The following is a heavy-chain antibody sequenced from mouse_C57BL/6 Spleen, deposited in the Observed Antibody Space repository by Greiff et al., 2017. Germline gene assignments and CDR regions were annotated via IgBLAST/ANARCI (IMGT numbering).Heavy chain of an antibody. V-gene: IGHV5-6*01. CDR2: ISSGGSYT. CDR3: ARHLYDYEFDYAMDY. CDR1: GFTFSSYG. J-gene: IGHJ4*01. Sequence: EVMLVESGGDLVKPGGSLKLSCAASGFTFSSYGMSWVRQTPDKRLEWVATISSGGSYTYYPDSVKGRFTISRDNAKNTLYLQMSSLKSEDTAMYYCARHLYDYEFDYAMDYWGQGTSVTVSS. D-gene: IGHD2-4*01.